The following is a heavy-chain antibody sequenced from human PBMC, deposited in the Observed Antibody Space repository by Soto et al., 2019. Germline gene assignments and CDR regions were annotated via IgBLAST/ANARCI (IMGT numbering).Heavy chain of an antibody. CDR1: GGSFSGYY. CDR3: ARGGYYYGSGSYYNWFDP. D-gene: IGHD3-10*01. J-gene: IGHJ5*02. CDR2: INHSGST. V-gene: IGHV4-34*01. Sequence: QVQLQQWGAGLLKPSETLSLTCAVYGGSFSGYYWSWIRQPPGKRLEWIGEINHSGSTNYNPSLKSRVTISVDTSKNQFSLKLSSVTAADTAVYYCARGGYYYGSGSYYNWFDPWGQGTLVTVSS.